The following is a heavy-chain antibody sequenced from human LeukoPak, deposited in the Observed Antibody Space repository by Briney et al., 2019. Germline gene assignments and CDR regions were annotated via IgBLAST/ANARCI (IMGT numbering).Heavy chain of an antibody. CDR3: ATGPRGYSSGWYLYYMDV. CDR2: INPKSGAI. D-gene: IGHD6-19*01. V-gene: IGHV1-2*02. Sequence: ASVKVSCKASGYTFTGNYIHWVRQAPGQGLEWMGWINPKSGAINYAQKFQDRVTMTRDTSMSTAYMELNKLRSDDTAVYYCATGPRGYSSGWYLYYMDVWGKGTTVT. J-gene: IGHJ6*03. CDR1: GYTFTGNY.